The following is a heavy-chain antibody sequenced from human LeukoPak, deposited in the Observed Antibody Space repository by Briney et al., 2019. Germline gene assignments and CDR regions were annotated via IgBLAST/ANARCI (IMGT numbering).Heavy chain of an antibody. D-gene: IGHD3-3*01. CDR1: GFTFSSYA. CDR3: AKERVEDFWSGPSAFDI. V-gene: IGHV3-7*03. J-gene: IGHJ3*02. CDR2: IKQDGSEK. Sequence: GGSLRLSCAASGFTFSSYAMSWVRQAPGKGLEWVANIKQDGSEKYYVDSVKGRFTISRDNAKNSLYLQMNSLRAEDTAVYYCAKERVEDFWSGPSAFDIWGQGTMVAVSS.